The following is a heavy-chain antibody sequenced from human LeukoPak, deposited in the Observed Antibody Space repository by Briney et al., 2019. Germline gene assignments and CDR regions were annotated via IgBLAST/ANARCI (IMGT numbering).Heavy chain of an antibody. D-gene: IGHD5-18*01. CDR2: IWYDGSNK. Sequence: GGSLRLSCAASGFTFSSYGMHWVRQAPGKGREWVAVIWYDGSNKYYADSVKGRFTISRDNSKNTLYLQMNSLRAEDTAVYYCARDQRALGYSYGFDYWGQGTLVTVSS. CDR1: GFTFSSYG. V-gene: IGHV3-33*01. J-gene: IGHJ4*02. CDR3: ARDQRALGYSYGFDY.